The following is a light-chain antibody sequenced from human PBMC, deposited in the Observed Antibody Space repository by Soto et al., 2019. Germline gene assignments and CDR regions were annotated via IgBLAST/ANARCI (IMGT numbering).Light chain of an antibody. Sequence: QSVLNQPASVSGSPGQSITISCTGTSSDVGSYNLVSWYQQHPGKAPKLMIYEGSKRPSGVSNRFSGSKSGNTASLTISGLQAEDEAEYYCCSYAGSSTGVFGGGTKLTVL. V-gene: IGLV2-23*01. CDR1: SSDVGSYNL. CDR2: EGS. CDR3: CSYAGSSTGV. J-gene: IGLJ3*02.